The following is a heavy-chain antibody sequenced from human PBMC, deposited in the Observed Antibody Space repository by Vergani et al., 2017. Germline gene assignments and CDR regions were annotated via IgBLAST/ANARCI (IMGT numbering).Heavy chain of an antibody. CDR3: TRESVSRIVAY. V-gene: IGHV3-49*03. CDR2: IRSTPHGGTT. J-gene: IGHJ4*02. Sequence: EVQLVESGGGLVQPGQSLRLSCTTSGFTFGDSAMSWFRQAPGKGLEWVGFIRSTPHGGTTEYAASVKGRFTISRDDSKSIAYLQMNSLKSEDTAVYFCTRESVSRIVAYWGQGTLVTVSS. D-gene: IGHD5/OR15-5a*01. CDR1: GFTFGDSA.